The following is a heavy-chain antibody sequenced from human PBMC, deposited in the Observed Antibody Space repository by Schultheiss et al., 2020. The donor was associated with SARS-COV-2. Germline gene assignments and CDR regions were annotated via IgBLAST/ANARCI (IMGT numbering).Heavy chain of an antibody. D-gene: IGHD6-13*01. CDR2: IYTSGST. CDR1: GGSISSYY. Sequence: SQTLSLTCTVSGGSISSYYWSWIRQPAGKGLEWIGRIYTSGSTNYNPSLKSRVTMSVDTSKNQFSLKLSSVTAADTAVYYCAREGVAAAAPDYWGQGTLVTVSS. CDR3: AREGVAAAAPDY. J-gene: IGHJ4*02. V-gene: IGHV4-4*07.